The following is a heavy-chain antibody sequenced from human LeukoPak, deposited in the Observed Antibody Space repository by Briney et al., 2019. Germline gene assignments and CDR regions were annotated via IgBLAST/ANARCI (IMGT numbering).Heavy chain of an antibody. J-gene: IGHJ4*02. D-gene: IGHD4/OR15-4a*01. CDR1: GFTFTNAW. Sequence: GGSLRLSCEASGFTFTNAWMNWVRQAPGKGLEWVSFIYSGTIHYSDSVKGRFTISRDNSKNTLYLQMNSLRAEDTAVYYCARRAGAYSHPYDYWGQGTLVTVSS. CDR2: IYSGTI. V-gene: IGHV3-53*01. CDR3: ARRAGAYSHPYDY.